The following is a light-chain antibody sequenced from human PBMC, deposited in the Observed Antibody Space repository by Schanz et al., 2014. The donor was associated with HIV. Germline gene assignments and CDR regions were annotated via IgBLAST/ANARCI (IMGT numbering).Light chain of an antibody. J-gene: IGLJ1*01. Sequence: QSVLTQPPSVSAAPGQKVTISCSGSSSNIGNNYVSWYQQLSGTAPKLLIYDNDKRPSGIPDRFSGSKSGTSATLGITGLQTGDEADYYCGTWDSRMSVGFVFGSGTKLTVL. CDR1: SSNIGNNY. CDR2: DND. CDR3: GTWDSRMSVGFV. V-gene: IGLV1-51*01.